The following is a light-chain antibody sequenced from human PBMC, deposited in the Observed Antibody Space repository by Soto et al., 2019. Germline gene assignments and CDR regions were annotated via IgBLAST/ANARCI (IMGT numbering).Light chain of an antibody. CDR3: QQYYSTPTWT. Sequence: DIVMTQSPDSLAVSLGERATINCKSSQSVLYSSNNKNYLAWYQQKPGQPPKLLIYWASTRESGVPDRFSGSGSGTDFTLTNSSPQAEDVAVYYCQQYYSTPTWTFGQGTKVEIK. CDR1: QSVLYSSNNKNY. J-gene: IGKJ1*01. V-gene: IGKV4-1*01. CDR2: WAS.